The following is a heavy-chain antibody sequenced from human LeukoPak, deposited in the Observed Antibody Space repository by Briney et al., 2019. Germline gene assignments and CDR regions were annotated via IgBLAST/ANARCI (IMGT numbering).Heavy chain of an antibody. V-gene: IGHV3-11*01. Sequence: GGSLRLSCAASGFTFSDYYMSWIRQAPGKGPEWVSYISSSGSTIYYADSVKGRFTISRDNAKNSLYLQMNSLRAEDTAVYYCAREPAGDTAMVTGWGQGTLVTVSS. CDR3: AREPAGDTAMVTG. J-gene: IGHJ4*02. CDR1: GFTFSDYY. CDR2: ISSSGSTI. D-gene: IGHD5-18*01.